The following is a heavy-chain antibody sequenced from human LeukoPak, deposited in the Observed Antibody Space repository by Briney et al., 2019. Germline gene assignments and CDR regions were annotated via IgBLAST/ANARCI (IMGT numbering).Heavy chain of an antibody. J-gene: IGHJ4*02. CDR3: ARHYSSGWYDY. CDR1: EFTFSSHG. D-gene: IGHD6-19*01. V-gene: IGHV3-33*01. Sequence: GGSLRLSCAVSEFTFSSHGMNWVRQAPGKGLEWVALIWYDGSQTHYADSVKGRFTISRDNSKNLVDLQMNSLRVEDTAVYYCARHYSSGWYDYWGQGTLVTVSS. CDR2: IWYDGSQT.